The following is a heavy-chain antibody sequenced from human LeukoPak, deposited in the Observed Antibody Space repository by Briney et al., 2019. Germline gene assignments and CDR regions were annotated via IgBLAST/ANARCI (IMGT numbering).Heavy chain of an antibody. CDR1: GGYITYYS. V-gene: IGHV4-59*01. CDR3: ARDGVNYYGSGNWFDP. Sequence: SAETLSLTCTVSGGYITYYSWSWLRQPPGRRLEWIGHVYHTGSANFNPPLKSRVTISVDTSKNQFSLSLTSVTAADTAVYYCARDGVNYYGSGNWFDPWGQGSLVTVSS. CDR2: VYHTGSA. D-gene: IGHD3-10*01. J-gene: IGHJ5*02.